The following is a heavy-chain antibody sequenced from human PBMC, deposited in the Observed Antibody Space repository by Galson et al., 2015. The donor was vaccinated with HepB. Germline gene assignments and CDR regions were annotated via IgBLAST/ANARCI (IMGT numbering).Heavy chain of an antibody. Sequence: SLRLSCAASGFTFSSYDMHWVRQAPGKGLEWVAVISYDGSKRYYADSVKGRFTISRDNSKNTLFLQMNSLRLEDTAVYYCAKDFGELSSFGFDPWGQGTLVTVSS. V-gene: IGHV3-30*18. D-gene: IGHD3-16*02. CDR2: ISYDGSKR. J-gene: IGHJ5*02. CDR1: GFTFSSYD. CDR3: AKDFGELSSFGFDP.